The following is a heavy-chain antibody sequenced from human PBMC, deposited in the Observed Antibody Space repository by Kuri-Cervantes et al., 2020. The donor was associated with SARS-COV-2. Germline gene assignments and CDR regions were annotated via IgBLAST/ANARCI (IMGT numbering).Heavy chain of an antibody. CDR3: ARDSAWELLPYWGYYYMDV. J-gene: IGHJ6*03. D-gene: IGHD1-26*01. Sequence: ASVKVSCKTPETTFPNYDINWVRQATGQGLEWMGMVKTNSGNTLYAQFFQGRVTMTRGTSISTAYMELSRLRSDDTAVYYCARDSAWELLPYWGYYYMDVWGKGTTVTVSS. CDR2: VKTNSGNT. CDR1: ETTFPNYD. V-gene: IGHV1-8*01.